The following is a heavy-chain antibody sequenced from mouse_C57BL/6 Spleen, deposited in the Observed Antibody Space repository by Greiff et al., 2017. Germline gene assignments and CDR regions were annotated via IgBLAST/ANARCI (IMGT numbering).Heavy chain of an antibody. CDR1: GYTFTSYW. V-gene: IGHV1-61*01. J-gene: IGHJ3*01. Sequence: VKLQQPGAELVRPGSSVKLSCKASGYTFTSYWMDWVKQRPGQGLEWIGNIYPSDSETHYNQKFKDKATLTVDKSSSTAYMQLSSLTSEDSAVYYCAREYYGNPFAYWGQGTLVTVSA. CDR2: IYPSDSET. D-gene: IGHD2-1*01. CDR3: AREYYGNPFAY.